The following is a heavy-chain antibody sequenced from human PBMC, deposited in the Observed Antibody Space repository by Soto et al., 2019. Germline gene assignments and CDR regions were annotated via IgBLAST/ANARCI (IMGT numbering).Heavy chain of an antibody. CDR1: GFTFSNAW. D-gene: IGHD3-3*01. Sequence: EVQLVESGGGLVKPGGSLRLSCAASGFTFSNAWMNWVRQAPGKGLEWVGRIKSKTDGGTTDYAAPVKGRFTISRDDSKNTLYLQMNSLKTEDTAVYYCTTRFGGNLEWLLYDYYYYGMDVWGQGTTVTVSS. V-gene: IGHV3-15*07. CDR2: IKSKTDGGTT. J-gene: IGHJ6*02. CDR3: TTRFGGNLEWLLYDYYYYGMDV.